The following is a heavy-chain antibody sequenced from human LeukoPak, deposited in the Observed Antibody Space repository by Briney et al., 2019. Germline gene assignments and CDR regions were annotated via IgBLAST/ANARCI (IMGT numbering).Heavy chain of an antibody. J-gene: IGHJ6*02. V-gene: IGHV3-11*01. CDR2: ISSSGSTI. CDR1: GFTLSDYY. D-gene: IGHD4-17*01. Sequence: GGSLTLSCAASGFTLSDYYMSWLRQARGKGLEWVSYISSSGSTIYYADSVNGRFTISRDNAKNSLYLKMNSLRAEDTAVYYCAREDGPYYYGIDVCGQGTTVTVSS. CDR3: AREDGPYYYGIDV.